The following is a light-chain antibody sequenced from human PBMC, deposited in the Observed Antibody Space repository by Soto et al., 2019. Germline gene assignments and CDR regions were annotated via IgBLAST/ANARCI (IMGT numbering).Light chain of an antibody. CDR3: QQSGRP. V-gene: IGKV3-20*01. Sequence: IVLTQSTGTLSLSHGERATLSCRASQSLTSDYLAWYQQKPGQTPRLLIHGASSRATGIPDRFSGSGSGTDFTLTISRLEPEDSAVYYCQQSGRPFGQGT. CDR1: QSLTSDY. CDR2: GAS. J-gene: IGKJ1*01.